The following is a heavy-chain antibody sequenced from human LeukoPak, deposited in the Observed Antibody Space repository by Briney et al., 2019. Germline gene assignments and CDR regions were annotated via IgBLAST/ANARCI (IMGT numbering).Heavy chain of an antibody. CDR3: ARDNSVRDEAWWFNP. CDR1: GGTFSYYG. V-gene: IGHV1-69*06. CDR2: IIPIFGTA. J-gene: IGHJ5*02. D-gene: IGHD5-24*01. Sequence: SVKVFCKASGGTFSYYGISWVRQAPGQGLEGMGGIIPIFGTANYAQKFQGRVTLTADKSTSTAYMELSRLRSDDTAVYYCARDNSVRDEAWWFNPWGQGTLVTVSS.